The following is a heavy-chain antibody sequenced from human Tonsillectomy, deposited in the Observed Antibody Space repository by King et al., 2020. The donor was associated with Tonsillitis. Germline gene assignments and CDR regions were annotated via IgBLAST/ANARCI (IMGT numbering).Heavy chain of an antibody. CDR2: IKEDGSET. D-gene: IGHD2/OR15-2a*01. CDR1: GFTFNSYW. V-gene: IGHV3-7*01. CDR3: VRGTTIPGTDS. Sequence: VQLVESGGGLVQPGGSLRLSCAASGFTFNSYWMNWFRQAPGKGLEWVANIKEDGSETYYVGSVRGRFTISRDNANNSLSLQMNSLRAEDTAVYYCVRGTTIPGTDSWGQGTLVIVSS. J-gene: IGHJ4*02.